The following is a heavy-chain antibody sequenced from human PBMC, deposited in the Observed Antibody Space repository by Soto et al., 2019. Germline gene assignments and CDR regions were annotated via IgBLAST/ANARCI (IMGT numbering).Heavy chain of an antibody. D-gene: IGHD1-26*01. CDR3: ARTRSAWSAFHYYSLDV. V-gene: IGHV3-23*01. CDR1: GCTLSRDA. Sequence: RVAWTAAGCTLSRDARRWGRQARGKRLEWVSAIRDSCSSTSCGDRVKGRLTISRAKSNSALYVQMTSLTGEDTAVYYCARTRSAWSAFHYYSLDVWGQGTTVTVS. CDR2: IRDSCSST. J-gene: IGHJ6*02.